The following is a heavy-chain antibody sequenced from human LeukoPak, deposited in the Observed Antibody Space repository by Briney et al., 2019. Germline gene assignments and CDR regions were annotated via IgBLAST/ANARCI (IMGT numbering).Heavy chain of an antibody. CDR2: IYSGDDT. J-gene: IGHJ4*02. V-gene: IGHV3-66*04. Sequence: GRSLRLSCAASGFTVSSNYMSWVRQAPGKGLEWVSVIYSGDDTYYADSVKGRFTISRDNSKNTLYLQMNSLRAGDTAVYYCARLYCSSASCYYPPGPFFDYWGQGTLVTVSS. CDR3: ARLYCSSASCYYPPGPFFDY. D-gene: IGHD2-2*01. CDR1: GFTVSSNY.